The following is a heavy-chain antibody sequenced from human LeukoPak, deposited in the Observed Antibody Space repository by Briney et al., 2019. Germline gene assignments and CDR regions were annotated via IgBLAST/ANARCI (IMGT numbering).Heavy chain of an antibody. CDR3: ARLTGYSSESWFDP. Sequence: SETLSLTCTVSGGSISSYYWSWIRQPPGKGLEWIGYIYYSGNTNYNPSLKSRVTISVDTSKNQFSLKLSSVTAADTAVYYCARLTGYSSESWFDPWGQGTLVTVSS. J-gene: IGHJ5*02. CDR2: IYYSGNT. V-gene: IGHV4-59*01. D-gene: IGHD3-9*01. CDR1: GGSISSYY.